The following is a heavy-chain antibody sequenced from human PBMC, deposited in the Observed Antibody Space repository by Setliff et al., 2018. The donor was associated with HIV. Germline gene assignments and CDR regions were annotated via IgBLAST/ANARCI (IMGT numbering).Heavy chain of an antibody. CDR3: AGYCGGGSCASI. V-gene: IGHV4-59*01. D-gene: IGHD2-15*01. Sequence: TETLSLTCTVSGGSISSYYWTWIRQPPGKGLEWIGYLHYNGNTNSNSSLKSRLTMSVDTSRNHFSLKLDSVTTAGTAMYYCAGYCGGGSCASIWGQGTMVTVS. CDR2: LHYNGNT. CDR1: GGSISSYY. J-gene: IGHJ3*02.